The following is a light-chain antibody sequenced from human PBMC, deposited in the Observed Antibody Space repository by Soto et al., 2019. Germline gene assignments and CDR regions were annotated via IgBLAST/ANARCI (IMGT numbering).Light chain of an antibody. CDR1: QSVSSTY. CDR2: GTS. V-gene: IGKV3-20*01. Sequence: EIVLTQSPGTLSLSPGERATLSCRASQSVSSTYLAWYQQKPGQAPRLLIYGTSSRATGIPDRFSGSGSGTEFTLTISGLQSEDFATYYCQQYGSSPWTFGQGTKWIS. J-gene: IGKJ1*01. CDR3: QQYGSSPWT.